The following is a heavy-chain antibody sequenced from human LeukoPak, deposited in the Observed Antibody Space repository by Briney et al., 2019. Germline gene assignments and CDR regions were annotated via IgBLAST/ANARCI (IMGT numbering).Heavy chain of an antibody. CDR2: IYYSGST. CDR1: GDSISSYY. J-gene: IGHJ5*02. CDR3: ARLYYDSSRYPNWFDP. Sequence: SETLSLTCTVSGDSISSYYWSWTRQPPGKGLEWIGYIYYSGSTNYNPSLKSRVTISVDTSKNQFSLKLSSVTAADTAVYYCARLYYDSSRYPNWFDPWGQGTLVTVSS. D-gene: IGHD3-22*01. V-gene: IGHV4-59*08.